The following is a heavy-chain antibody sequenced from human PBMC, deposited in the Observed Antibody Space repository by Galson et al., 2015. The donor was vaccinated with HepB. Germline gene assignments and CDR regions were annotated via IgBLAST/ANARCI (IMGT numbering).Heavy chain of an antibody. CDR2: ISYDVSNK. CDR1: GFTFSNYA. Sequence: SLRLSCAASGFTFSNYAMNWVRQAPGKGLEWVAVISYDVSNKYYADSVKGRFTISRDNSKNTLYLQMNSLRGEETAVYYCARDWGSSWYLFDYWGQGTLVTVSS. D-gene: IGHD6-13*01. J-gene: IGHJ4*02. V-gene: IGHV3-30-3*01. CDR3: ARDWGSSWYLFDY.